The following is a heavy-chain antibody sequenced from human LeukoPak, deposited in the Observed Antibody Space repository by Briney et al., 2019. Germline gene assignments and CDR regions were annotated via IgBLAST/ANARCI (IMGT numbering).Heavy chain of an antibody. CDR1: GFTFSNYW. D-gene: IGHD3-10*01. V-gene: IGHV3-74*01. J-gene: IGHJ4*02. CDR2: INSDGSST. Sequence: PGGSLRLTCAASGFTFSNYWMHWVRQAPGKGLVWVSRINSDGSSTGHADSVKGRFTASRDNAKNSVYLEMKSLRVEDTAIYYCARFTRSASYEVYWGQGTLVTVSS. CDR3: ARFTRSASYEVY.